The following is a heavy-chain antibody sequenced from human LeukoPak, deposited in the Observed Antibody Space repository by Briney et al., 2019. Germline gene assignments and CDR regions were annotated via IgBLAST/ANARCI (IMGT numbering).Heavy chain of an antibody. D-gene: IGHD6-19*01. V-gene: IGHV3-30*04. CDR1: GFIFTTYT. CDR3: VRDGMAGTPNAFDM. CDR2: ILHDGSDT. Sequence: PGGSLRLSCGGSGFIFTTYTMDWVRRAPGKGLEGVALILHDGSDTNYAESVKCRFTISRDNSRNTVHLQMNNLRPEDTAVYYCVRDGMAGTPNAFDMWGQGTVVTVSS. J-gene: IGHJ3*02.